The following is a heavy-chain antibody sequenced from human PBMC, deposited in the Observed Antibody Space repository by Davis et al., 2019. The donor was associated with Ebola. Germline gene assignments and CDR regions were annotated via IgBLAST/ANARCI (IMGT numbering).Heavy chain of an antibody. D-gene: IGHD3-10*01. V-gene: IGHV4-31*03. CDR3: ARESFTSGNYYTGYYYGMDV. CDR1: GGSISSGGYY. Sequence: SETLSLTCTVSGGSISSGGYYWSWIRPHQGKDLEWIGYIYYSGNNYYNLSLKSRVTISVDTSKNQFSLKLSSVTAADTAVYYCARESFTSGNYYTGYYYGMDVWGQGSTVTVSS. J-gene: IGHJ6*02. CDR2: IYYSGNN.